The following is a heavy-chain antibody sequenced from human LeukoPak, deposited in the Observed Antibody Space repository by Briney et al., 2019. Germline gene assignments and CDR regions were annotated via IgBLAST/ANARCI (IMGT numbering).Heavy chain of an antibody. V-gene: IGHV3-23*01. CDR3: EPYRMYNNYESGLRDTDY. CDR1: GFCFRSYA. CDR2: ISGRGDST. Sequence: GGSLRLSCAASGFCFRSYAMSGVRQAPGKGLEWVSAISGRGDSTLYADSAKGHFTISRDNSKKTLYLQMISLRPEDTAIFYCEPYRMYNNYESGLRDTDYRGQGTLVTVSS. J-gene: IGHJ4*02. D-gene: IGHD1-14*01.